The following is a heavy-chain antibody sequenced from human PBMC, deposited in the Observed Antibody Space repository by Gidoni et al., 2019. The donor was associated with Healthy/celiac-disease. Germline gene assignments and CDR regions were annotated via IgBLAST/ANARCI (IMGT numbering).Heavy chain of an antibody. Sequence: EVQLLESGGGLVQPGGSLRLSCAASGFTFSSYDMRWVRQAPGKGLEWVSAISGSGGSTYYADSVKGRFTISRDNSKNTLYLQMNSLRAEDTAVYYCAKAPLIIEVADYWGQGTLVTVSS. CDR2: ISGSGGST. J-gene: IGHJ4*02. V-gene: IGHV3-23*01. CDR3: AKAPLIIEVADY. CDR1: GFTFSSYD. D-gene: IGHD2-8*01.